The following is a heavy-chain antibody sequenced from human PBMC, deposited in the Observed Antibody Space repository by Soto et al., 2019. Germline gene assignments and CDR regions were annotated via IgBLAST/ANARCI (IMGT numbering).Heavy chain of an antibody. CDR1: EFTFSTHA. CDR2: ISGSGGST. Sequence: EVQLLESGGGLVQPGGSLRLSCAASEFTFSTHAMTWVRQAPGKGLEWVSSISGSGGSTYYADSVKGRFTISRDNAKNTLYLQMNSLRAEDAAVYSCAKAGYCVSTICYFPFDYWGQGTLVTVSS. J-gene: IGHJ4*02. D-gene: IGHD2-2*01. CDR3: AKAGYCVSTICYFPFDY. V-gene: IGHV3-23*01.